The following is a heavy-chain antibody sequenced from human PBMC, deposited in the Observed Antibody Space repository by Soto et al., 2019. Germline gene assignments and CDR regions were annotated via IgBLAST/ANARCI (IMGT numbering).Heavy chain of an antibody. V-gene: IGHV4-31*03. CDR2: IYYSGTT. J-gene: IGHJ5*02. Sequence: QVQLQESGPGLVKPSQTLSLTCNVSGGSISSGGNYWSWIRQHPGKGLEWIGYIYYSGTTYYNPSLKSRLTISIDTSRNQFSLKLSSVTAAETAVYYCAREYSGYDKTRFDPWGQGTLVTVSS. D-gene: IGHD5-12*01. CDR1: GGSISSGGNY. CDR3: AREYSGYDKTRFDP.